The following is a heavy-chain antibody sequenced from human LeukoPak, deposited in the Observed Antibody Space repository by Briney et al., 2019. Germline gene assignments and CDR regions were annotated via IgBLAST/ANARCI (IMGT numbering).Heavy chain of an antibody. CDR2: MSYDGFTK. D-gene: IGHD3-3*01. CDR1: GFTFSAST. CDR3: ARDRLPSHQDDFDY. Sequence: GGSLRLSCVASGFTFSASTMHWVRQAPGKGLEWVAVMSYDGFTKYYADSVKGRFTISRDNSKNTLYLQMNSLRPEDTAEYYCARDRLPSHQDDFDYWGQGTLVTVSS. J-gene: IGHJ4*02. V-gene: IGHV3-30*04.